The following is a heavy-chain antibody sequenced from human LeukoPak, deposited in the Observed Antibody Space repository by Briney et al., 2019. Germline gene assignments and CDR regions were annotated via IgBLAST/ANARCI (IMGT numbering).Heavy chain of an antibody. Sequence: SETLSLTCTVSGYSISSGYYWGWIRQPPGKGLEWIGEINHSGSTNYNPSLKSRVTISVDTSKNQFSLKLSSVTAADTAVYYCARTLRRYYGSGSYHPLSYYFDYWGQGTLVTVSS. CDR3: ARTLRRYYGSGSYHPLSYYFDY. D-gene: IGHD3-10*01. CDR1: GYSISSGYY. V-gene: IGHV4-38-2*02. CDR2: INHSGST. J-gene: IGHJ4*02.